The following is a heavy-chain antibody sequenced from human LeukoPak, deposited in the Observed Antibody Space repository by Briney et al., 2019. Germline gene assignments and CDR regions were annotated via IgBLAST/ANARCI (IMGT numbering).Heavy chain of an antibody. Sequence: SETLSLTCTVSGGSISSGGYYWSWIRQHPGKGLEWIGYIYYSRSTYYNPSLKSRVTISVDTSKNQFSLKLSSVTAADTAVYYCATTQKYSSSWYDGPWGQGTLVTVSS. V-gene: IGHV4-31*03. J-gene: IGHJ5*02. CDR1: GGSISSGGYY. D-gene: IGHD6-13*01. CDR3: ATTQKYSSSWYDGP. CDR2: IYYSRST.